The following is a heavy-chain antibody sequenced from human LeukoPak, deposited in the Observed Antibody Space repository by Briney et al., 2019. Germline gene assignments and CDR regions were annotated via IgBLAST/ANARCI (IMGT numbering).Heavy chain of an antibody. D-gene: IGHD2-2*01. CDR1: GGSISSSSYY. V-gene: IGHV4-39*01. CDR3: ARAKYCSSISCRNPFDY. CDR2: IYYSGST. J-gene: IGHJ4*02. Sequence: PSETLSLTCSVSGGSISSSSYYWGWIRQPPGKGLEWTGSIYYSGSTYYNPSLKSRVTIFVDTSKNQFSLKLSSVTAADTAVYYCARAKYCSSISCRNPFDYWGQGTLVTVSS.